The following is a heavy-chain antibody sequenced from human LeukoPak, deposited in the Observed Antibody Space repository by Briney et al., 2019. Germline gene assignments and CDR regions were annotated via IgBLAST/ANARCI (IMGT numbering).Heavy chain of an antibody. Sequence: GGSLRLSCGASGFTFSNYAMSWVRQAPGKGLEWVSTSSGNGGSTYYGDSVKGRFTISRDNVKNTLHLQMSSLRAQDTAVYYCAKDQRVTRGPYYYYMDVWGKGATVTVSS. D-gene: IGHD4-17*01. V-gene: IGHV3-23*01. J-gene: IGHJ6*03. CDR3: AKDQRVTRGPYYYYMDV. CDR1: GFTFSNYA. CDR2: SSGNGGST.